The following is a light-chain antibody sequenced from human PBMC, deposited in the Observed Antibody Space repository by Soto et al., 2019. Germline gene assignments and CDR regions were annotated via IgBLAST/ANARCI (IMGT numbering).Light chain of an antibody. CDR1: SMDVGSYNL. CDR2: EGS. J-gene: IGLJ3*02. CDR3: CSDAGSRV. Sequence: QSALTQPASVSGSPGQSITISCTGTSMDVGSYNLVSWYQQHPGKAPKLMIYEGSKRPSGVSNRFSGSKSGNTASLTISGLRAGDEADYYCCSDAGSRVFGGGTKLTVL. V-gene: IGLV2-23*01.